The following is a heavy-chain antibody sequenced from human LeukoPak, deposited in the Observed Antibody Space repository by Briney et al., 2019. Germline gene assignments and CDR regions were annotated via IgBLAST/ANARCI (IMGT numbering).Heavy chain of an antibody. J-gene: IGHJ4*02. V-gene: IGHV1-24*01. Sequence: ASVKVSCKVSGYTLTELSMHWVRQAPGKGLEWMGGFDPEDGETIYVQKFQGRVTMTEDTSTDTAYMELSSLRSEDTAVYYCATAELLSFRKGYFDYWGQGTLVTVSS. CDR1: GYTLTELS. CDR2: FDPEDGET. D-gene: IGHD3-10*01. CDR3: ATAELLSFRKGYFDY.